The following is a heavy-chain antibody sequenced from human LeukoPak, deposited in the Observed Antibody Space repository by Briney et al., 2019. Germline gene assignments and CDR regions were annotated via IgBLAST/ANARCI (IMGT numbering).Heavy chain of an antibody. CDR1: GGSISSGSYY. D-gene: IGHD1-26*01. CDR3: ARDAYSGSYWADY. CDR2: IYTGGST. J-gene: IGHJ4*02. V-gene: IGHV4-61*02. Sequence: SETLSLTCTVSGGSISSGSYYWSWIRQPAGKGLEWIGRIYTGGSTNYNPSLKSRVTISVDTSKNQFSLKLSSVTAADTAVYYCARDAYSGSYWADYWGQGTLVTVSS.